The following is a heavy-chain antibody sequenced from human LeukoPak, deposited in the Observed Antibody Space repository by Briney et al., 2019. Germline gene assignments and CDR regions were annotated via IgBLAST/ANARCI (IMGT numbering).Heavy chain of an antibody. D-gene: IGHD3-16*02. Sequence: GSLRLSCAASGFTFSSYAMHWVRQAPGKGLECIGEIHHDGRINYNPSLKSRVTLSVDKSKNQFSLRLNSVTAADTAMYYCARSHDHLWGNYPDYWGQGTLVTVSS. J-gene: IGHJ4*02. V-gene: IGHV4-34*01. CDR1: GFTFSSYA. CDR3: ARSHDHLWGNYPDY. CDR2: IHHDGRI.